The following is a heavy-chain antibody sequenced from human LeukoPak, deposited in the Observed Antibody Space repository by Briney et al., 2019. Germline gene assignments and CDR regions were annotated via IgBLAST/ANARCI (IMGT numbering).Heavy chain of an antibody. V-gene: IGHV1-18*01. J-gene: IGHJ3*02. D-gene: IGHD6-13*01. CDR2: ISAYNGNT. CDR1: GYTFTSYG. Sequence: ASVKVSCKASGYTFTSYGISWVRQAPGQGLEWMGWISAYNGNTNYAQKLQGRVTMTTDTSTGTAYMELRSLRSDDTAVYYCARAAAAGTVGAFDIWGQGTMVTVSS. CDR3: ARAAAAGTVGAFDI.